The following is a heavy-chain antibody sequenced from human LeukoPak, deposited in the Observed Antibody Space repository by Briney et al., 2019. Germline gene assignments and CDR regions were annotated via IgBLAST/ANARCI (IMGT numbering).Heavy chain of an antibody. J-gene: IGHJ6*04. CDR1: GFTFSSYW. V-gene: IGHV3-74*01. CDR3: AKDRVTMVRGVISHIPHLRKTRRYYGMDV. CDR2: INSDGSST. Sequence: GGSLRLSCAASGFTFSSYWMHWVRQAPGKGLVWVSRINSDGSSTSYADSVKGRFTISRDNAKNTLYLQMNSLRAEDTAVYYCAKDRVTMVRGVISHIPHLRKTRRYYGMDVWGKGTTVTVSS. D-gene: IGHD3-10*01.